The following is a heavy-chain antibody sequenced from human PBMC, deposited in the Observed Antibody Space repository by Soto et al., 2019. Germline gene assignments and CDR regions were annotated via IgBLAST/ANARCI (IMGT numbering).Heavy chain of an antibody. J-gene: IGHJ5*02. V-gene: IGHV3-23*01. Sequence: PGGSLRLSCAASGFTFSNYAMSWVRQAPGKGLEWVSTISGGGGSTYYADSVKGRFTFSRDNSKSTLYLQMNSLRAEDTAVYYCAREWDGDGYNSGWFDPWSQGTLVTVSS. D-gene: IGHD5-12*01. CDR1: GFTFSNYA. CDR3: AREWDGDGYNSGWFDP. CDR2: ISGGGGST.